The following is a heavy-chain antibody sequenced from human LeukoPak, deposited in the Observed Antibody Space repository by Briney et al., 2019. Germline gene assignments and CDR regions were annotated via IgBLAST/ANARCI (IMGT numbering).Heavy chain of an antibody. Sequence: ASVKVSCKASGYTFTGYYMHWVRQAPGQGLEWMGWMNPNRGTTKFAQKFKGRVTMTRDTSISTAYMELNSLRSDDTAVYYCARDPSHYYYTDVWGKGTTVTISS. CDR3: ARDPSHYYYTDV. CDR2: MNPNRGTT. J-gene: IGHJ6*03. CDR1: GYTFTGYY. V-gene: IGHV1-2*02.